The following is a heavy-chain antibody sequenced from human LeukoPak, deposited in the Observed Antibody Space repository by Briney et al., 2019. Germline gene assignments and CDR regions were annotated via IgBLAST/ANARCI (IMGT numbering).Heavy chain of an antibody. J-gene: IGHJ4*02. CDR3: ARSCSSTSCSTIRALDY. V-gene: IGHV4-31*03. D-gene: IGHD2-2*01. CDR2: IYYSGST. Sequence: SQTLSLTCTLSGGSISSGGYYWSWIRQHPGKGLEWIGHIYYSGSTYYNPSLKSRVTISVDTSKNQFSLKLSSVTAADTAVYYCARSCSSTSCSTIRALDYWGQGTLVTVSS. CDR1: GGSISSGGYY.